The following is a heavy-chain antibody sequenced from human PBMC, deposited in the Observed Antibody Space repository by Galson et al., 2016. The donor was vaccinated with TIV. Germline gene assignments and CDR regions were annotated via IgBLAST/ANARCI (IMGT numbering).Heavy chain of an antibody. V-gene: IGHV1-69*13. CDR1: GGPFSSYV. D-gene: IGHD5-18*01. CDR2: IIPPFRTA. J-gene: IGHJ6*02. CDR3: AKDRNTAIDTYEWYYGMDV. Sequence: SVKVSCKASGGPFSSYVISWVRQAPGQGLEWMGGIIPPFRTANYAQKFQGRVTITADESTSTAYMELSSLRSEDTAIYYCAKDRNTAIDTYEWYYGMDVWGQGTTVTVSS.